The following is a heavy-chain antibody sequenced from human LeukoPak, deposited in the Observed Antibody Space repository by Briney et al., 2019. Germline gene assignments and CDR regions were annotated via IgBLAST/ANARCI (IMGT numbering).Heavy chain of an antibody. CDR3: ARLASNYYGSGSNCFDY. Sequence: SETPSLTCAVSGGSVSSGFYYWSWIRQPSGKGLEWIGYISYSGGTNYNPSLKSRVTISVDTSKNQFSLNLSSVTAADTAVYYCARLASNYYGSGSNCFDYWGQGTLVTVSS. J-gene: IGHJ4*02. V-gene: IGHV4-61*01. CDR1: GGSVSSGFYY. CDR2: ISYSGGT. D-gene: IGHD3-10*01.